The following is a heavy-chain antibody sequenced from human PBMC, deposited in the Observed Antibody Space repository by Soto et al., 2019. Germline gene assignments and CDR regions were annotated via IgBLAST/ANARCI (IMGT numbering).Heavy chain of an antibody. J-gene: IGHJ4*02. V-gene: IGHV1-58*01. D-gene: IGHD6-19*01. CDR2: IVVGSGNT. Sequence: SVKVSCKASGFTFTSSAVQWVRQARGQRLEWIGWIVVGSGNTNYAQKFQERVTITRDMSTSTAYMELSSLRSEDTAVYYCAAQIPHMQWLTPSYYFDYWGQGTLVTVSS. CDR3: AAQIPHMQWLTPSYYFDY. CDR1: GFTFTSSA.